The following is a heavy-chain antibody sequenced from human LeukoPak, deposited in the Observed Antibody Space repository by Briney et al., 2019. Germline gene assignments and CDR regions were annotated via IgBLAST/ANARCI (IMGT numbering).Heavy chain of an antibody. Sequence: GGSLRLSCAASGFTFGNHWMDWVRQAPGKGLEWVANIKYDGSEKYYVDSVKGRFTISRDNAKELVYLEMSSLRAEDTAVYYCSRSLDDWGQGTLVTVSS. J-gene: IGHJ4*02. V-gene: IGHV3-7*01. CDR1: GFTFGNHW. CDR2: IKYDGSEK. CDR3: SRSLDD.